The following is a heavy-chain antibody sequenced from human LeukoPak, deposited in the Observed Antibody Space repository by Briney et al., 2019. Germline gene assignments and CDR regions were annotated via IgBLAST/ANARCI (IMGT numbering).Heavy chain of an antibody. CDR3: AKPPSYCGSDCYVNWFDP. V-gene: IGHV3-23*01. D-gene: IGHD2-21*02. Sequence: PGGSLRLSCAAAGFTFSNYAMNWARQAPGKGLEWVSGISVSGGSTYYADCVKGRFTISRDNSKNTLYLQMNSLRAEDTAVYYCAKPPSYCGSDCYVNWFDPWGQGTLVTVSS. CDR1: GFTFSNYA. CDR2: ISVSGGST. J-gene: IGHJ5*02.